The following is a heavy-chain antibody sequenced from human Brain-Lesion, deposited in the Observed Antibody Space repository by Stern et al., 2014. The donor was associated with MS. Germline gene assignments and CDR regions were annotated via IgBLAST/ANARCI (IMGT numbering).Heavy chain of an antibody. CDR1: GYIFTGYY. Sequence: VQLVESGAEVKKPGASVKVSCKTSGYIFTGYYIHWVRQAPGQGLEWMAWINPNTCGPKYAPKFQGRVTMSTDTSISTAYVELSSLTSDDTAVYYCARDQRGITIFGVVTDYYYLGMDVWGQGTTVTVSS. D-gene: IGHD3-3*01. CDR3: ARDQRGITIFGVVTDYYYLGMDV. J-gene: IGHJ6*02. V-gene: IGHV1-2*02. CDR2: INPNTCGP.